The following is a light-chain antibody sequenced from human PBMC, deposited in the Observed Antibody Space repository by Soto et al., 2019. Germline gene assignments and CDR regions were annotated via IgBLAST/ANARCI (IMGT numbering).Light chain of an antibody. CDR3: QHYVNSPRT. CDR1: QSIYNNY. CDR2: GAS. Sequence: EIVLTKSPGTLSLSPGERVTLSCRASQSIYNNYLAWYQQKPGQAPRLLMYGASTRITGIPDRFSGSGSGTDFTLTINRLEPEDFAVYYCQHYVNSPRTFGQGTKVEIK. J-gene: IGKJ1*01. V-gene: IGKV3-20*01.